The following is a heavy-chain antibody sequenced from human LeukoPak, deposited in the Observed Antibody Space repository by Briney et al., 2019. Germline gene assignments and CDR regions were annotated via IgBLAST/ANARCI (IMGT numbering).Heavy chain of an antibody. CDR2: ISTRGNFI. J-gene: IGHJ3*02. D-gene: IGHD1-14*01. CDR1: GFIFSDYF. Sequence: PGGSLRLSCKGTGFIFSDYFVSWIRQAPGKGPEWIAYISTRGNFIFYSDSVKGRFTISRDDAKNSLYLQMNSLKDADTAVYYCARGLSDGMTYAFEIWGQGTMVTVSS. V-gene: IGHV3-11*01. CDR3: ARGLSDGMTYAFEI.